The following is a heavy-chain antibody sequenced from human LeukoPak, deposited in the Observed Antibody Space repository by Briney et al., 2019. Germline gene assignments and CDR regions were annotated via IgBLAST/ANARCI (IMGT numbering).Heavy chain of an antibody. CDR2: INPNSGGT. CDR1: GYTFTGYY. D-gene: IGHD2-8*01. CDR3: ARDSGSGCTNGVCPTNWFDP. V-gene: IGHV1-2*02. Sequence: GASVKVSCKASGYTFTGYYMHWVRQAPGQGLEWRGWINPNSGGTNYAQKFQGRVTMTRDTSISTAYMELSRLRSDDTAVYYCARDSGSGCTNGVCPTNWFDPWGQGTLVTVSS. J-gene: IGHJ5*02.